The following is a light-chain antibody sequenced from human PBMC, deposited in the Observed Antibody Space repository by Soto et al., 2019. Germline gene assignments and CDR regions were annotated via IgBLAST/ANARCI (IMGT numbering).Light chain of an antibody. CDR3: QQYGSSPPIT. V-gene: IGKV3-20*01. Sequence: EIVLTQSPGTLSLSPGERATLSCRASQSVRSSYLAWYQQKPGQAPRLLIYGASSRATGIPDRFSGSGSGTDFTLTIRRLETEDLAVYYWQQYGSSPPITFGQGTRLEIK. CDR1: QSVRSSY. J-gene: IGKJ5*01. CDR2: GAS.